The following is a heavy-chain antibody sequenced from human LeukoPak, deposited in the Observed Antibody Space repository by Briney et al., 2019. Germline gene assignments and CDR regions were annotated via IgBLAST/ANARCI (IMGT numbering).Heavy chain of an antibody. D-gene: IGHD3-10*01. V-gene: IGHV4-4*02. Sequence: PSGTLSLTCAVSGGSISSSNWWSWVRQPPGKGLEWIGEINHSGSTNYNPSLKSRVTISVDTSKNQFSLKLSSVTAADTAVYYCARGRQNYGSPGKPGGDYFLDVWGKGTTVTISS. CDR1: GGSISSSNW. CDR2: INHSGST. J-gene: IGHJ6*03. CDR3: ARGRQNYGSPGKPGGDYFLDV.